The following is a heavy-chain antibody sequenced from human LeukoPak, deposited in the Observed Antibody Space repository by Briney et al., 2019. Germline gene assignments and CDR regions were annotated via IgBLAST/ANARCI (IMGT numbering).Heavy chain of an antibody. CDR1: GGSISIYY. CDR2: IYYSGST. Sequence: SETLSLTCTVSGGSISIYYWSWIRQPPGKGLEWIGYIYYSGSTNYNPSLKSRVTISVDTSKNQFSLKLSSVTAADTAVYYCARGHSSGWYYWGQGTLVTVSS. J-gene: IGHJ4*02. CDR3: ARGHSSGWYY. D-gene: IGHD6-19*01. V-gene: IGHV4-59*01.